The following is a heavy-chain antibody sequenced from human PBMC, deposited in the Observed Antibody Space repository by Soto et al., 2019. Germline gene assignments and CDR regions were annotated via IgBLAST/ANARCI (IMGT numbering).Heavy chain of an antibody. Sequence: GRSLRVSCAASVFTFSDFYMTWFRQSPGKGLEWVSYISSSGTSTYYADSVKGRLTVSRDNAKNSLYLQMNSQRVEDTAVSFCARRAAAGRSFDYWGLGTLVTVSS. CDR1: VFTFSDFY. V-gene: IGHV3-11*01. D-gene: IGHD6-13*01. J-gene: IGHJ4*02. CDR2: ISSSGTST. CDR3: ARRAAAGRSFDY.